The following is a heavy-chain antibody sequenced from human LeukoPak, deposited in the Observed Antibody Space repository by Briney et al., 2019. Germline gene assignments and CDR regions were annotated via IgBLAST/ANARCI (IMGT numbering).Heavy chain of an antibody. J-gene: IGHJ4*02. D-gene: IGHD6-13*01. CDR2: INRDGSST. CDR3: ARLLRRGIAAAGFDY. V-gene: IGHV3-74*01. Sequence: PGGSLRLSCAASGFTFSSYWMHWVRQAPGKGLVWVSRINRDGSSTSYADSVKGRFTISRDNAKNTLYLQMNSLRAEDTAVYYCARLLRRGIAAAGFDYWGQGTLVTVSS. CDR1: GFTFSSYW.